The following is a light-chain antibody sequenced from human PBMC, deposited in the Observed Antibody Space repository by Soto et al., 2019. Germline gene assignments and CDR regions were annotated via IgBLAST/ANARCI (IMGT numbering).Light chain of an antibody. CDR3: QQYNSYSYT. J-gene: IGKJ2*01. CDR1: QSISSW. V-gene: IGKV1-5*01. Sequence: DIQMTQSPSTLSASVGDRVTITCRASQSISSWLAWYQQKPGQAPKLLIYDASSLESGVPSRFSGSGSGTDFPLTISSLQPDDFATYYCQQYNSYSYTFGQGTKLEIK. CDR2: DAS.